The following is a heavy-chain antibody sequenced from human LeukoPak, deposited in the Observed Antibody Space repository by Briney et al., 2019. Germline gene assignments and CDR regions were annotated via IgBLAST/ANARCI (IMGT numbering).Heavy chain of an antibody. V-gene: IGHV3-48*02. CDR1: GFSFGRYS. D-gene: IGHD3-16*01. Sequence: PGGSLRLSCAASGFSFGRYSMDWVRQAPEKGLAWIAYISDDGRTKYYADSVKGRFTISRDNDNDSVFLEMNSLRNEDTAVYYCSRDRFYGMDVWGQGTTVSVTS. CDR3: SRDRFYGMDV. J-gene: IGHJ6*02. CDR2: ISDDGRTK.